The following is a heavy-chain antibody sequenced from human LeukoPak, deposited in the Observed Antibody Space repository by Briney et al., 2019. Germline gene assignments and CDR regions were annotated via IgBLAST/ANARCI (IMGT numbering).Heavy chain of an antibody. Sequence: SETLSLTCAVYGGSFSGYYWSWIRQPPGEGLEWIGEINHSGSTNYNPSLKSRVTISVDTSKNQFSLKLSSVTAADTAVYYCARGAYYYGSGSYLPYYFDYWGQGTLVTVSS. J-gene: IGHJ4*02. CDR2: INHSGST. CDR1: GGSFSGYY. V-gene: IGHV4-34*01. CDR3: ARGAYYYGSGSYLPYYFDY. D-gene: IGHD3-10*01.